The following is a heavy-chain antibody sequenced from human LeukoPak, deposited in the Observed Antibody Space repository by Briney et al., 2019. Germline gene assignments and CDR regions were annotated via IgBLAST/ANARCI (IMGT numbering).Heavy chain of an antibody. CDR2: IYSGGST. CDR3: ARDVRGPIVVGRGYYYGMDV. D-gene: IGHD2-15*01. J-gene: IGHJ6*02. V-gene: IGHV3-53*04. Sequence: PGGSLRLSCAASGFTVSSNYMSWVRQAPGKGLEWVSVIYSGGSTYYADSVKGRSTISRHNSKNTLYLQMNSLRAEDTAVYYCARDVRGPIVVGRGYYYGMDVWGQGTTVTVSS. CDR1: GFTVSSNY.